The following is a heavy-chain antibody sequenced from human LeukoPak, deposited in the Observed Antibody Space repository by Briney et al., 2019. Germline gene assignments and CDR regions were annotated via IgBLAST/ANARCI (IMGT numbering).Heavy chain of an antibody. V-gene: IGHV3-49*03. CDR3: SRDLTRSVAYDI. CDR1: GFTFGDYA. J-gene: IGHJ3*02. CDR2: IRSKAYGGAR. Sequence: GGSLRLSCTATGFTFGDYAMSWFRQAPGKGLEWVSFIRSKAYGGARGYAASVRGRFTISRDDSNSIAYLQMNSLKTEDTAVYYCSRDLTRSVAYDIWGQGTKVTVSS. D-gene: IGHD3-10*01.